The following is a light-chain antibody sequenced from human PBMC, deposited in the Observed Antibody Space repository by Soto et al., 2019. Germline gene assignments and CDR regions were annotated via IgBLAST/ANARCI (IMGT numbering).Light chain of an antibody. CDR1: QGVSAY. Sequence: DIQMTQSPSSLSASVGDRVTITCRASQGVSAYLLWYQQTQGKAPKLLIYDASNLETGVPARFSGGGSGTHFTFTISSLQPEDIATYYCQQFDNLPETFGQGTKLQIK. CDR3: QQFDNLPET. CDR2: DAS. J-gene: IGKJ2*01. V-gene: IGKV1-33*01.